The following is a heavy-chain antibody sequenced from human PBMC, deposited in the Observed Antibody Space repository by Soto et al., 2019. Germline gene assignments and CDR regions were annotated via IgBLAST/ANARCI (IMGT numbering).Heavy chain of an antibody. CDR1: GFTFSSYA. Sequence: GGSLRLSCAASGFTFSSYAMHWVRQAPGKGLEWVAVISYDGSNKYYADSVKGRFTISRDNSKNTLYLQMNSLRAEDTAVYYCVVEFDYWGQGTLATVSS. J-gene: IGHJ4*02. CDR2: ISYDGSNK. V-gene: IGHV3-30-3*01. CDR3: VVEFDY.